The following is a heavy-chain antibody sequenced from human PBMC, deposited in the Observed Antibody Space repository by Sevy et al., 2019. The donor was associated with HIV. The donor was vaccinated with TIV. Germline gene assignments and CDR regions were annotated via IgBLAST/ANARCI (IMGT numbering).Heavy chain of an antibody. CDR3: ARDRYCSGGSCSADY. V-gene: IGHV1-18*04. CDR2: ISAYNGNT. J-gene: IGHJ4*02. D-gene: IGHD2-15*01. CDR1: GYTFTSYG. Sequence: ASVKVSCKASGYTFTSYGISWVRQAPGQGLEWMGWISAYNGNTNYAQKLQGSVTMTTDTSTSTAYMELRSLRSDDTAVYYCARDRYCSGGSCSADYWGQGTLVTVSS.